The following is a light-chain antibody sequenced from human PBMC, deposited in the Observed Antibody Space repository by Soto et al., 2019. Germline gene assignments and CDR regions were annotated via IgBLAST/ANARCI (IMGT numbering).Light chain of an antibody. CDR1: SSNIGATYD. Sequence: QSVLTQPPSVSGAPGQRVTISCTGSSSNIGATYDVHWYQHLPGTAPKLLIYGNNNRPSGVPDRFSGSKSGSSASLAITGLQAEDEADYYCQSYDSSLSAWVFGGGTKVTVL. CDR2: GNN. CDR3: QSYDSSLSAWV. J-gene: IGLJ3*02. V-gene: IGLV1-40*01.